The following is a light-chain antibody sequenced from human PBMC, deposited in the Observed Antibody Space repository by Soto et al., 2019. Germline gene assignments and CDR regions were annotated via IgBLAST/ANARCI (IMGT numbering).Light chain of an antibody. CDR1: SSDVGGYNY. Sequence: QSALTQPASVSGSPGQSITISCTGTSSDVGGYNYVSWYQQHPGKAPXRMIYXXXNPXXXVSXRXXXXXXXXXAXXXXXXLQAEDEADYYCSSYTSSSTVVFGGGTKLTVL. CDR2: XXX. CDR3: SSYTSSSTVV. V-gene: IGLV2-14*01. J-gene: IGLJ2*01.